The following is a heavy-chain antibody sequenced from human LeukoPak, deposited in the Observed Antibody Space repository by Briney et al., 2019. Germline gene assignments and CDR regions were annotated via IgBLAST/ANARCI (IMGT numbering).Heavy chain of an antibody. CDR3: ARGTEGEINLDY. CDR2: IYTSGST. V-gene: IGHV4-4*09. CDR1: GGSISSYY. Sequence: SETLSLTCTVSGGSISSYYWSWIRQPPGKGLEWIGYIYTSGSTNYNPSLKSRATISVDTSKNQFSLKLSSVTAADTAVYYCARGTEGEINLDYWGQGTLVTVSS. D-gene: IGHD1-14*01. J-gene: IGHJ4*02.